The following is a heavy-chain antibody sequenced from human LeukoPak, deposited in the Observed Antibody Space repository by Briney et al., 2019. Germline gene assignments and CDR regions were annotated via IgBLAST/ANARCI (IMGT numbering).Heavy chain of an antibody. V-gene: IGHV4-39*07. CDR2: IHSDGRT. CDR3: ARVLTAAGLDF. D-gene: IGHD6-25*01. CDR1: GGSISGSRT. Sequence: SETLSLTCSVSGGSISGSRTWGWVRQPPGKGPEWIGNIHSDGRTAPNPSLKSRVTMSLDTSTNQFSLKVNSVTAADTAFYYCARVLTAAGLDFWGQGVLVSISS. J-gene: IGHJ4*02.